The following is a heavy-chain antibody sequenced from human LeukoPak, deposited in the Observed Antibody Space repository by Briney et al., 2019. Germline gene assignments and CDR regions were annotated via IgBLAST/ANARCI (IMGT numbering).Heavy chain of an antibody. CDR3: ARVPEMAGSSWYYPNWFDP. CDR2: IIPIFGTA. Sequence: ASVKASCKASGGTFSSYAISWVRQAPGQGLEWMGGIIPIFGTANYAQKFQGRVTITADESTSTAYMELSSLRSEDTAVYYCARVPEMAGSSWYYPNWFDPWGQGTLVTVSS. CDR1: GGTFSSYA. D-gene: IGHD6-13*01. V-gene: IGHV1-69*13. J-gene: IGHJ5*02.